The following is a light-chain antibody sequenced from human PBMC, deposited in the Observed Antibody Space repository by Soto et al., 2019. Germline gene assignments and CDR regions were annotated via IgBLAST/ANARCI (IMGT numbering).Light chain of an antibody. CDR3: QQYKSYSPT. J-gene: IGKJ1*01. V-gene: IGKV1-5*03. Sequence: DTQMTQSPSTLSASVGDRVTITCRASQSISNCLAWYQQRPGRAPNLLIHTASTLKSGVPSRFSGSGSGTEFTLTISSLQPDDFATYYCQQYKSYSPTFVQGTKVEIK. CDR2: TAS. CDR1: QSISNC.